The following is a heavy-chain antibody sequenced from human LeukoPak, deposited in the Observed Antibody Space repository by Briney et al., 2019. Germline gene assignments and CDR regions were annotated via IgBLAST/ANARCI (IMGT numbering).Heavy chain of an antibody. CDR3: ARAIRSYGYGRFGSPGY. Sequence: ETLSLTCAVSGGSISSSNWWSWVRQAPGKGLEWVANIKQDGSEKYYVDSVKGRFTISRDNAKNSLYLQMNSLRAEDTAVYYCARAIRSYGYGRFGSPGYWGQGTLVTVSS. V-gene: IGHV3-7*01. CDR1: GGSISSSNW. CDR2: IKQDGSEK. D-gene: IGHD5-18*01. J-gene: IGHJ4*02.